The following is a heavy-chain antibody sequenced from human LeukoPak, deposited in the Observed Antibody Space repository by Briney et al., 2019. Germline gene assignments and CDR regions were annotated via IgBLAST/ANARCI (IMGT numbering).Heavy chain of an antibody. V-gene: IGHV3-30*04. CDR3: ARGGLVWYSYYYYYMDV. CDR1: GFTFSSYA. CDR2: ISYDGSNK. Sequence: PGGSLRLSCAASGFTFSSYAMHWVRQAPGKGLEWVAVISYDGSNKYYADSVKGRFTISRDNSKNTLYLQMNSLRAEDTAVYYCARGGLVWYSYYYYYMDVWSKGTTVTVSS. D-gene: IGHD6-13*01. J-gene: IGHJ6*03.